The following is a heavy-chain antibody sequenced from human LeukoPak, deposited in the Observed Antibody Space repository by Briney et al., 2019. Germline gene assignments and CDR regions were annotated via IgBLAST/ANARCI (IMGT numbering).Heavy chain of an antibody. V-gene: IGHV1-46*01. CDR3: ARGPGYCSSTSCSGGMDV. CDR1: GFTFTSYY. Sequence: ASVKVSCKASGFTFTSYYMHWVRQAPGQGLEWMGIINPSGGSTSYAQKFQGRVTMTRDTSTSTVYMELSSLRSEDTAVYYCARGPGYCSSTSCSGGMDVWGQGTTVTVSS. D-gene: IGHD2-2*01. CDR2: INPSGGST. J-gene: IGHJ6*02.